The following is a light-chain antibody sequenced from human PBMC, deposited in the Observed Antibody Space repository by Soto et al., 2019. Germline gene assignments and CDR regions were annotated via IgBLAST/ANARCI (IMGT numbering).Light chain of an antibody. J-gene: IGKJ3*01. CDR1: QSISNY. CDR2: AAS. CDR3: QQSYSTPRA. V-gene: IGKV1-39*01. Sequence: DIRMTQSSSSLSASVGDRVTITCRASQSISNYLNWYQQKPGKSPKLLIYAASSLQSGGPSRFSGSGAGTDFPLTISSLQPEDFATYYCQQSYSTPRAFGPGTKVDIK.